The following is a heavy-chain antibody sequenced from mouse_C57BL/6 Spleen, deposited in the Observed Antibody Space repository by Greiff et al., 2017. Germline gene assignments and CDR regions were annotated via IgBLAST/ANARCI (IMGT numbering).Heavy chain of an antibody. J-gene: IGHJ3*01. Sequence: EVMLVESGGDLVKPGGSLKLSCAASGFTFSSYGMSWVRQTPDKRLEWVATISSGGSYTYYPDSVKGRFTISRDNAKNTLYLQMSSLKSEDTAMYYCARQGGTGTWFAYWGQGTLVTVSA. V-gene: IGHV5-6*02. CDR1: GFTFSSYG. D-gene: IGHD4-1*01. CDR3: ARQGGTGTWFAY. CDR2: ISSGGSYT.